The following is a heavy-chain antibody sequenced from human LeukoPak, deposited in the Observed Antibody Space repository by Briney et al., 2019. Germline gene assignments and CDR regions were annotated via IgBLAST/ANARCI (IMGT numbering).Heavy chain of an antibody. V-gene: IGHV1-46*01. D-gene: IGHD5-12*01. CDR2: INPSGGTT. Sequence: GASVKVPCKASGYSLTSFYMHWVRQAPGQGLEWTGIINPSGGTTFSAQKFQGRVTMTRDTSTSTVYMELRSLRSEDTAVYYCASGGSDLVTTIRYYYGMDVWGQGTTVTVSS. CDR1: GYSLTSFY. CDR3: ASGGSDLVTTIRYYYGMDV. J-gene: IGHJ6*02.